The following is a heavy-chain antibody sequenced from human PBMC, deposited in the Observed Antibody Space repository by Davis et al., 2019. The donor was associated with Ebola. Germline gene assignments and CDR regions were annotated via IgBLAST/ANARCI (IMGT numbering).Heavy chain of an antibody. CDR2: LGTSADT. D-gene: IGHD1-26*01. CDR3: AKDTSNIWFDI. Sequence: GGSLRLSCAASGLIVSDKYMSWVRQAPGKGLAWVSTLGTSADTYYADSVKGRFTISRDNSKNTLYLQMNGLRVEDTAIYYCAKDTSNIWFDIWGQGTNVTVSS. J-gene: IGHJ3*02. CDR1: GLIVSDKY. V-gene: IGHV3-53*01.